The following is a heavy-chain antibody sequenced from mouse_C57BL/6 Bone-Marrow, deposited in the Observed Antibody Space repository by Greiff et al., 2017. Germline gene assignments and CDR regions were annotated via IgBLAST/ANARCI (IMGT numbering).Heavy chain of an antibody. D-gene: IGHD1-1*02. CDR1: GFTFSDYG. J-gene: IGHJ4*01. CDR2: ISSGSSTI. Sequence: EVKLMESGGGLVKPGGSLKLSCAASGFTFSDYGMHWVRQAPEKGLEWVAYISSGSSTIYYADTVKGRFTISRDNAKNTLFLQMTSLRSEDTAMYYCEGLWAMDYWGQGTSVTVSS. CDR3: EGLWAMDY. V-gene: IGHV5-17*01.